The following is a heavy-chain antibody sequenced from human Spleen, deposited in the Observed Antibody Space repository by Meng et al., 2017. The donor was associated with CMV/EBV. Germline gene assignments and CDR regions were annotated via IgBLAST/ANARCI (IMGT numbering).Heavy chain of an antibody. CDR2: INPSGGST. CDR3: ARGSPTTVTTYGMDV. Sequence: ASVNVSCKASGYTFTSYYMHGVRQAPGQGLEWMGIINPSGGSTSYAQKFQGRVTMTRDTSTSTVYMELSSLRSEDTAVYYCARGSPTTVTTYGMDVWGQGTTVTVSS. V-gene: IGHV1-46*01. J-gene: IGHJ6*02. D-gene: IGHD4-17*01. CDR1: GYTFTSYY.